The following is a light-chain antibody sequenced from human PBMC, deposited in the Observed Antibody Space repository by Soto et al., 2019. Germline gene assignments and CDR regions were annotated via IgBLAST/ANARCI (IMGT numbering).Light chain of an antibody. CDR1: QSVSSNF. CDR3: HQYDTSPWT. J-gene: IGKJ1*01. Sequence: EIVLTQSPGTLSLSPGERATLSCRDSQSVSSNFLAWYQQKPGQAPRLLIYGASSRAVGIPDRFSGSGSGTDFTLTISRLEPEDFAVYYCHQYDTSPWTFGQGTKVEIK. V-gene: IGKV3-20*01. CDR2: GAS.